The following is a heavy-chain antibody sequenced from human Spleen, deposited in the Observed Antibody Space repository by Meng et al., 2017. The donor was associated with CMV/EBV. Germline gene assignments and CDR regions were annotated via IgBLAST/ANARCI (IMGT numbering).Heavy chain of an antibody. D-gene: IGHD3-3*01. CDR1: GGSISTYY. CDR2: IYYSGST. V-gene: IGHV4-59*01. J-gene: IGHJ4*02. Sequence: SETLSLTCTVSGGSISTYYWSWIRQPPGKGLEWIGYIYYSGSTNYSPSLKSRVTISLDTSKNQFSLKLSSVTAADTAVYYCARDLRFLEWLSQGHALDYWGQGTLVTVSS. CDR3: ARDLRFLEWLSQGHALDY.